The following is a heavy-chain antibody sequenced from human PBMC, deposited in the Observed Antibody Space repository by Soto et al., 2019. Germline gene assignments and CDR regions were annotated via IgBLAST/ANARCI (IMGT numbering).Heavy chain of an antibody. CDR1: GFTFSSYA. J-gene: IGHJ4*02. D-gene: IGHD3-3*01. V-gene: IGHV3-30-3*01. CDR3: ARGPVVRTGFWRGADFDY. Sequence: QVQLVESGGGVVQPGRSLRLSCAASGFTFSSYAMYWVRQAPGKGLEWVAVISYDGSNEYYADSVKGRFTMSRDNSKNTLYLQMNSLRPEDTAVYYCARGPVVRTGFWRGADFDYWGQGTLVTVSS. CDR2: ISYDGSNE.